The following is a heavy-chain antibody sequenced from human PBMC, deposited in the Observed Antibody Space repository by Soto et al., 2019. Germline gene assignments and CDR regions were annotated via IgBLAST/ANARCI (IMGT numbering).Heavy chain of an antibody. CDR3: AKAYNGDFAKWFDP. D-gene: IGHD4-17*01. CDR1: GFTFDDYA. Sequence: GGSLRLSCAASGFTFDDYAMHWVRQAPGKGLEWVSGISWNSGSIGYADSVKGRFTISRDNAKNSLYLQMNSLRAEDTALYYCAKAYNGDFAKWFDPGGQGALVTVSS. J-gene: IGHJ5*02. CDR2: ISWNSGSI. V-gene: IGHV3-9*01.